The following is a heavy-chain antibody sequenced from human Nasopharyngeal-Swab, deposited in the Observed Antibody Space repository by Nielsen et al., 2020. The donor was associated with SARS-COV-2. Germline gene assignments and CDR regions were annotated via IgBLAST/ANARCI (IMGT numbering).Heavy chain of an antibody. D-gene: IGHD1-14*01. CDR2: INPHSGDT. CDR3: ARDDGDVPGMTGSGPPGGY. Sequence: VSVKVSCKASGYTFTDYYMHWVRQAPGEGLEYMGRINPHSGDTNFAQKFQGRVTVTRDTSINTAYMELSSLRFDDTAVYYCARDDGDVPGMTGSGPPGGYWGQGTLVTVSS. V-gene: IGHV1-2*06. CDR1: GYTFTDYY. J-gene: IGHJ4*02.